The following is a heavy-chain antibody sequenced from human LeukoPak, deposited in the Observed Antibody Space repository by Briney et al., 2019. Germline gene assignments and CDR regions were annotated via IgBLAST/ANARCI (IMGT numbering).Heavy chain of an antibody. V-gene: IGHV4-30-4*08. CDR3: ARAFGVVIGDY. CDR2: IYYSGRT. D-gene: IGHD3-3*01. J-gene: IGHJ4*02. Sequence: PSETLSLTCTVSGGSISRGDYYCSWIRQPPGKGLEWIGYIYYSGRTYYNPSLKSRVTISVDTSKNQFSLKLSSVTAADTAVYYCARAFGVVIGDYWGQGTLVTVSS. CDR1: GGSISRGDYY.